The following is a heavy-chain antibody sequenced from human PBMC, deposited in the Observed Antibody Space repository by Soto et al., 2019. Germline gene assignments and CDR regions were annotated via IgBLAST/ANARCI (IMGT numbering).Heavy chain of an antibody. D-gene: IGHD3-22*01. Sequence: GGSLRLSCAASGFTFSSYAMSWVRQAPGKGLEWVSAISGSGGSTYYADSVKGRFTISRDNSKNTLYLQMNSLRAEDTAVYYCAKDSNRVRGYYDSSGSPNYAFDIWGQGTMVTVSS. CDR3: AKDSNRVRGYYDSSGSPNYAFDI. CDR1: GFTFSSYA. J-gene: IGHJ3*02. CDR2: ISGSGGST. V-gene: IGHV3-23*01.